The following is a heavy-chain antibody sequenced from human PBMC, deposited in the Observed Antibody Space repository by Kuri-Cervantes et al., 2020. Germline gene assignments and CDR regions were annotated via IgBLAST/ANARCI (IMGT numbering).Heavy chain of an antibody. CDR2: INHSGST. CDR3: ARGCRERPGYSSSWSSPFDY. J-gene: IGHJ4*02. CDR1: GGSISSYY. V-gene: IGHV4-34*01. D-gene: IGHD6-13*01. Sequence: SETLSLTCTVSGGSISSYYWSWIRQPPGKGLEWIGEINHSGSTNYNPSLKSRVTISVDTSKNQFSLKLSSVTAADTAVYYCARGCRERPGYSSSWSSPFDYWGQGTLVTVSS.